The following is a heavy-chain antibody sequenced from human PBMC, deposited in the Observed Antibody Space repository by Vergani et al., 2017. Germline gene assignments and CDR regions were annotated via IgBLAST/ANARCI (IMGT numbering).Heavy chain of an antibody. CDR1: GFTFSSYA. CDR2: ISGSGGST. D-gene: IGHD2-15*01. V-gene: IGHV3-23*01. Sequence: EVQLLESGGGLVQPGGSLRLSRAASGFTFSSYAMSWVRQAPGKGLEWVSAISGSGGSTYYADSVKGRFTISRDNSKNTLYLQMNSLRAEDTAVYYCAKGIAATPDAFDIWGQGTMVTVSS. CDR3: AKGIAATPDAFDI. J-gene: IGHJ3*02.